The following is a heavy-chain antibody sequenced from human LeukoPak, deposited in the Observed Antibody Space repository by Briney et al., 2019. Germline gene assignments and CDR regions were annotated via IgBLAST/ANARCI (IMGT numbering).Heavy chain of an antibody. V-gene: IGHV3-66*01. CDR3: ASYRYGSSFAFDI. CDR1: GFTVSTNY. CDR2: IYSGGST. J-gene: IGHJ3*02. D-gene: IGHD6-6*01. Sequence: GGSLRLSWGASGFTVSTNYMSWVRQAPGKGLEWVSIIYSGGSTYYADSVKGRFTISRDNSKNTLYLQMNSLRAEDTAVYYCASYRYGSSFAFDIWGQGTVVTVSS.